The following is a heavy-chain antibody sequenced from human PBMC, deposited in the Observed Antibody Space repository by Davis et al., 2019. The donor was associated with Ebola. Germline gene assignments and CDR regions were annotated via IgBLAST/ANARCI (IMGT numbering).Heavy chain of an antibody. CDR3: ARHRGGYSYGSYFDY. D-gene: IGHD5-18*01. CDR2: IYYSGST. CDR1: GGSISSSSYY. J-gene: IGHJ4*02. V-gene: IGHV4-39*01. Sequence: MPGGSLRLSCTVSGGSISSSSYYWGWIRQPPGKGLEWIGSIYYSGSTYYNPSLKSRVTISVDTSKNQFSLKLSSVTAADTAVYYCARHRGGYSYGSYFDYWGQGTLVTVPS.